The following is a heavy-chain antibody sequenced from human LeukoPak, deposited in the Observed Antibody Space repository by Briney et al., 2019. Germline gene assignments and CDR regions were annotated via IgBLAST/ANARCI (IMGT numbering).Heavy chain of an antibody. V-gene: IGHV1-69*04. D-gene: IGHD6-19*01. Sequence: GASVKVSCKASGYTFTGFHMHWVRQAPGQGLEWMGRIIPILGIANYAQKFQGRVTITADKSTSTAYMELSSLRSEDTAVYYCARGLDSSGWYIAFDIWGQGTMVTVSS. J-gene: IGHJ3*02. CDR1: GYTFTGFH. CDR3: ARGLDSSGWYIAFDI. CDR2: IIPILGIA.